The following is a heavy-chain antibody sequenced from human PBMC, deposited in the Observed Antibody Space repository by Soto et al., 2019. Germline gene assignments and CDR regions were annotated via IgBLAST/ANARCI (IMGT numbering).Heavy chain of an antibody. J-gene: IGHJ2*01. CDR1: GGSVSSGSYY. CDR3: ARDYGGNSFRYWYFDL. Sequence: QVQLQESGPGLVKPSETLSLTCTVSGGSVSSGSYYWSWIRQPPGKGLEWIGYIYYSGSTNYNPSLKRRVTISVDTSKNQFSLKLSSVTAADTAVYYCARDYGGNSFRYWYFDLWGRGTLVTVSS. CDR2: IYYSGST. D-gene: IGHD4-17*01. V-gene: IGHV4-61*01.